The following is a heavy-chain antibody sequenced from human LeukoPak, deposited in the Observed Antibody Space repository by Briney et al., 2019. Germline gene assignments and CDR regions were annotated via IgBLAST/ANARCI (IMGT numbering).Heavy chain of an antibody. CDR3: ARHAYTWGDYYGSSGEVPGAFDI. J-gene: IGHJ3*02. D-gene: IGHD3-3*01. CDR1: GGSISSYY. Sequence: SETLSLTCTVSGGSISSYYWSWIRQPPGKGLEWIGYIYYRGSTNYNPSLRSRVTISVDTSRNQFSLRLSSVTAADTAVYYCARHAYTWGDYYGSSGEVPGAFDIWGHGTMVTVSS. CDR2: IYYRGST. V-gene: IGHV4-59*08.